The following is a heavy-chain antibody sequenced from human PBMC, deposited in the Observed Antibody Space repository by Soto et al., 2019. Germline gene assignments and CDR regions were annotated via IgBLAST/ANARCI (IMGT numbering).Heavy chain of an antibody. V-gene: IGHV1-69*01. D-gene: IGHD3-22*01. CDR2: IIPIFGTA. CDR1: GGTFSSYA. J-gene: IGHJ4*02. Sequence: QVQLVQSGAEVKKPGSSVKVSCKASGGTFSSYAISWVRQAPGQGLEWMGGIIPIFGTANYAQKFQGRVTITADESTSTAYMELSSLRSEDTAVYYCARDNRHYSSGYYYAQFDYWRQGTLVTVSS. CDR3: ARDNRHYSSGYYYAQFDY.